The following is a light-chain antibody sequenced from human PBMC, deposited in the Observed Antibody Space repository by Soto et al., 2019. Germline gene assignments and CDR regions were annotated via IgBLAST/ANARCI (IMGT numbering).Light chain of an antibody. CDR3: QQYDNLPIT. CDR2: DAS. Sequence: DIQMTQSPSSLSASVADRVTITCQASQDISNYSNWYQQKPGKAPKLLIYDASNLETGVPSRFSGSGSGTDFTFTISSLQPEDIATYYCQQYDNLPITFGQGTRLEIK. V-gene: IGKV1-33*01. CDR1: QDISNY. J-gene: IGKJ5*01.